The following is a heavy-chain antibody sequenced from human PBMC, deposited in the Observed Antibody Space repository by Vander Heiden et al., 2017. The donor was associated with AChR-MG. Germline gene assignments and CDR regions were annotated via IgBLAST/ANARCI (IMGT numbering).Heavy chain of an antibody. CDR1: GFSLRTSGVG. CDR2: IYWDDDK. V-gene: IGHV2-5*02. D-gene: IGHD3-22*01. Sequence: QITLKESGPTLVKPTQTLTLTCTFSGFSLRTSGVGVGWIRQPPGKALGWLALIYWDDDKRYSPSLKSRLTITKDTSKNQVVLTMTNMDPVDTATYYCAHRRRYYYDSSGYSDYWGQGTLVTVSS. CDR3: AHRRRYYYDSSGYSDY. J-gene: IGHJ4*02.